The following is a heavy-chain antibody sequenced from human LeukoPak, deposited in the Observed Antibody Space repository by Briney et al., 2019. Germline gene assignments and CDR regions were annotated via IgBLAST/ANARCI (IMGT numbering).Heavy chain of an antibody. V-gene: IGHV3-23*01. Sequence: GGSLRLSCAASGFTFSTYSMSWVRLAPGKGLEWVSTVSPSGGDTYYVDSVEGRFTISRDNFRNTLYLQMNSLRAEDTAVYYCAKGGRLHQNDYWGQGTLVTVPS. J-gene: IGHJ4*02. CDR2: VSPSGGDT. D-gene: IGHD2-21*02. CDR1: GFTFSTYS. CDR3: AKGGRLHQNDY.